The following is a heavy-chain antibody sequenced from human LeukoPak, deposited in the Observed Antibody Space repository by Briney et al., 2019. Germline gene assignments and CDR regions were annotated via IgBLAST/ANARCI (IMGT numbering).Heavy chain of an antibody. V-gene: IGHV4-34*01. CDR2: INHSGST. J-gene: IGHJ5*02. Sequence: SETLSLTCAVYGGSFSGYYWSWIRQPPGKGLEWIGEINHSGSTNYNPSLKSRVTISVDTSKNQFSLKLSSVTAADTAVYYCARYYGSGSANWFDPWGQGTLVTVSS. CDR1: GGSFSGYY. CDR3: ARYYGSGSANWFDP. D-gene: IGHD3-10*01.